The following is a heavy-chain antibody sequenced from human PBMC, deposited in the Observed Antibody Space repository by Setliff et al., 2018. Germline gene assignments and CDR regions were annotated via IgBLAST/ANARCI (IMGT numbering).Heavy chain of an antibody. D-gene: IGHD3-3*01. V-gene: IGHV1-3*01. J-gene: IGHJ6*02. CDR3: ARDPRQNDNFWSGYYYYYYYGMDV. CDR2: INAGNGNT. Sequence: ASVKVSCKASGYTFTSYAMHWVRQAPGQRLEWMGWINAGNGNTKYSQKFQGRVTITRDTSASTAYMELSSLRSEDTAVHYCARDPRQNDNFWSGYYYYYYYGMDVWGQGTTVTVSS. CDR1: GYTFTSYA.